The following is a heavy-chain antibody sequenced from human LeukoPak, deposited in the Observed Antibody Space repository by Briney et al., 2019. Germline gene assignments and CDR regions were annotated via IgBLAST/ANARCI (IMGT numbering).Heavy chain of an antibody. CDR1: GYTFTGYY. V-gene: IGHV1-2*02. Sequence: GASVKVSCKASGYTFTGYYMHWVRQAPGQGLEWRGWINPNSGGTNYAQKFQGRVTMTRDTSISTAYMELSRLRSDDTAVYYCARDPRSRYCSGGSCPYFDYWGQGTLVTVPS. D-gene: IGHD2-15*01. J-gene: IGHJ4*02. CDR2: INPNSGGT. CDR3: ARDPRSRYCSGGSCPYFDY.